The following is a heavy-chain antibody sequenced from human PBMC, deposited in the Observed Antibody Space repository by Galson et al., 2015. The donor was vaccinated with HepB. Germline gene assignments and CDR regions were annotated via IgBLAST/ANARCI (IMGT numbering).Heavy chain of an antibody. J-gene: IGHJ6*03. Sequence: SLRLSCAASGFTFSSYWMSWVRQAPGKGLEWVANIKQDGSEKYYVDSVKGRFTISRDNAKNSLYLQMNSLRAEDTAVYYCAREGQNNQYYYYYYYMDVWGKGTTVTVSS. CDR3: AREGQNNQYYYYYYYMDV. CDR2: IKQDGSEK. V-gene: IGHV3-7*03. D-gene: IGHD1/OR15-1a*01. CDR1: GFTFSSYW.